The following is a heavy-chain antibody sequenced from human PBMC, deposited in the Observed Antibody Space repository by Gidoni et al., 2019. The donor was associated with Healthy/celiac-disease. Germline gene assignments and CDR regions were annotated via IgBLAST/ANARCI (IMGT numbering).Heavy chain of an antibody. Sequence: QVQLQQWGAGLLKPSETLSLTCAVYGGSFSGYYWSWIRQPPGKGLEWIGEINHSGSTNYNPSLKSRVTISVDTSKNQFSLKLSSVTAADTAVYYCARALLPAAIRGVSWFDPWGQGTLVTVSS. CDR1: GGSFSGYY. CDR2: INHSGST. J-gene: IGHJ5*02. D-gene: IGHD2-2*01. V-gene: IGHV4-34*01. CDR3: ARALLPAAIRGVSWFDP.